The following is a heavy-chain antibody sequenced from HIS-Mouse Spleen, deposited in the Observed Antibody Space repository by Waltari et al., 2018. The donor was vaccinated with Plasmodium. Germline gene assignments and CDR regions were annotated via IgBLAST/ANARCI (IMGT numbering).Heavy chain of an antibody. CDR3: ARDRITGTSYFDY. J-gene: IGHJ4*02. CDR2: IYYSGST. Sequence: QLQLQESGPGLVKPSETLSLTCPVSVGSISSCHYYWCLIRQPPGKGLEWIGSIYYSGSTYYNPSLKSRVTISVDTSKNQFSLKLSSVTAADTAVYYCARDRITGTSYFDYWGQGTLVTVSS. D-gene: IGHD1-7*01. CDR1: VGSISSCHYY. V-gene: IGHV4-39*07.